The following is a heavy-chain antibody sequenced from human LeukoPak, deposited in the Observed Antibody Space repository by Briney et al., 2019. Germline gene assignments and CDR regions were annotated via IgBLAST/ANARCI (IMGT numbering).Heavy chain of an antibody. J-gene: IGHJ3*02. Sequence: GGSLRLSCAASGFTFSSYAMSWVRQAPGKGLEWVSAIGGSGGSTYYADSVKGRFTISRDNSKNTLYLQMNSLRAEDTAVYYCAKDRGRRGYSYGYVAFDIWGQGTMVTVSS. V-gene: IGHV3-23*01. CDR3: AKDRGRRGYSYGYVAFDI. D-gene: IGHD5-18*01. CDR2: IGGSGGST. CDR1: GFTFSSYA.